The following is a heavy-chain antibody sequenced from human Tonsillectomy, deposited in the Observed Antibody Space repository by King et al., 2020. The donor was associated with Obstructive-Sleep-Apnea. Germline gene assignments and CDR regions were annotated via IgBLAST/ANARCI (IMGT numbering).Heavy chain of an antibody. Sequence: VQLVESGGGVVQPGRSLRLSCAASGFTFRSYPMHWVRQAPGKGLEWVAVISYDGRNKYYADSVKGRFTISRDNSKNTLYLQMNSLRVEDTAVYYCARDSLLHSGGWYAKDVWGQGTTVTVSS. V-gene: IGHV3-30*04. J-gene: IGHJ6*02. CDR1: GFTFRSYP. D-gene: IGHD6-19*01. CDR2: ISYDGRNK. CDR3: ARDSLLHSGGWYAKDV.